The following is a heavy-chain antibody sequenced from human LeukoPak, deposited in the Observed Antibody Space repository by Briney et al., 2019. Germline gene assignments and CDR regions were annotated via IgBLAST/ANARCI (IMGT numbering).Heavy chain of an antibody. V-gene: IGHV1-18*01. CDR2: ISAYNGNT. D-gene: IGHD6-19*01. CDR1: GYTFTSYG. Sequence: ASVKVSCKASGYTFTSYGISWVRQAPGQGLEWMGWISAYNGNTNYAQKLQGRVTMTTDTSTSTAYMELRSLRSDDTAVYYCARDQRRVAVAGTLAADYWGQGTLVTVSS. CDR3: ARDQRRVAVAGTLAADY. J-gene: IGHJ4*02.